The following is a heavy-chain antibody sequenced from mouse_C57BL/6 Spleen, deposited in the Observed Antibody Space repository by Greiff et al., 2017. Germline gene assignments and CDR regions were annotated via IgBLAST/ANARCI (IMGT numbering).Heavy chain of an antibody. J-gene: IGHJ2*01. D-gene: IGHD4-1*01. Sequence: QVQLQQPGAELVMPGASVKLSCKASGYTFTSYWMHWVKQRPGQGLEWIGEIDPSDSYTNYNQKFKGKSTLTVDKSSSTAYMQLSSLTSEDSAVYYCARRTGEDYFDYWGQGTTLTVSS. CDR2: IDPSDSYT. CDR3: ARRTGEDYFDY. CDR1: GYTFTSYW. V-gene: IGHV1-69*01.